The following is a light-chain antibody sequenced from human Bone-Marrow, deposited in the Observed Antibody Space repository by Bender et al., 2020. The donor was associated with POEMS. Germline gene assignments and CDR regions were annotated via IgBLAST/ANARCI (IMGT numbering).Light chain of an antibody. V-gene: IGLV2-14*03. Sequence: QSALTQPASVSGSPGQSVTISCTGTGSDVGRYDSVSWYQHHPGKAPKLMLYDVSNRPSGVSNRFSGSKSGNTASLTISGLQAEDEADYYCSSYTSSSNPYVFGTGTKVTVL. J-gene: IGLJ1*01. CDR2: DVS. CDR3: SSYTSSSNPYV. CDR1: GSDVGRYDS.